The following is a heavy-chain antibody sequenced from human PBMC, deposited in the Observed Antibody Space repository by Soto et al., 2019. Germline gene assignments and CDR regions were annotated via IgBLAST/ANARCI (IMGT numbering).Heavy chain of an antibody. V-gene: IGHV2-5*02. CDR3: AHHGYYSYGLDV. CDR1: GFSLSTSGVG. J-gene: IGHJ6*02. Sequence: QITLKESGPPLVKPTQTLTLTCTFSGFSLSTSGVGVGWIRQPPRKALEWLALIYWDDDKRYSPSLKSRLTISKDTSKNQVVLTMTNMDPVDTATYYCAHHGYYSYGLDVWGQGTTVTVSS. CDR2: IYWDDDK.